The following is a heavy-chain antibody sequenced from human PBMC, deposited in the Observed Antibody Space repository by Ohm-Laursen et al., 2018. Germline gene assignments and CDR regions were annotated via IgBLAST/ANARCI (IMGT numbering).Heavy chain of an antibody. J-gene: IGHJ6*02. CDR1: GGSISSYY. CDR2: IYYSGST. Sequence: SETLSLTCTVSGGSISSYYWSWIRQPPGKGLEWIGYIYYSGSTNYNPSLKSRVTISVDTSKNQFSLKLSSVTAADTAVYYCARALCGYPISYYYGMDVLGQGTTVTVSS. CDR3: ARALCGYPISYYYGMDV. V-gene: IGHV4-59*01. D-gene: IGHD1-1*01.